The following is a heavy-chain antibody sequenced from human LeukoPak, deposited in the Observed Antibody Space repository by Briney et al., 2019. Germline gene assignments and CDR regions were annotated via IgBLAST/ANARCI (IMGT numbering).Heavy chain of an antibody. CDR1: GYSFTSYW. CDR3: ARLGTIAAPRVGFDY. D-gene: IGHD6-13*01. Sequence: PGESLKISCKGSGYSFTSYWIGWVRQMPGKGLEWMGIIYPGDSDTRYSPSFQGQVTISADKSISTAYLQWSSLKASDTAMYYCARLGTIAAPRVGFDYWGQGTLVTVSS. J-gene: IGHJ4*02. V-gene: IGHV5-51*01. CDR2: IYPGDSDT.